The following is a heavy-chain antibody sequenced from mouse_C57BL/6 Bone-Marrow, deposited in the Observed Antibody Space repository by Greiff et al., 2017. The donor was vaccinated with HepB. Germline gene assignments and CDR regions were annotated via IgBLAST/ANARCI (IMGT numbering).Heavy chain of an antibody. CDR3: ARGDYSNYVHAMDY. D-gene: IGHD2-5*01. Sequence: QVQLKQSGAELARPGASVKLSCKASGYTFTSYGISWVKQRTGQGLEWIGEIYPRSGNTYYNEKFKGKATLTADKSSSTAYMELRSLTSEDSAVYFCARGDYSNYVHAMDYWGQGTSVTVSS. V-gene: IGHV1-81*01. CDR2: IYPRSGNT. J-gene: IGHJ4*01. CDR1: GYTFTSYG.